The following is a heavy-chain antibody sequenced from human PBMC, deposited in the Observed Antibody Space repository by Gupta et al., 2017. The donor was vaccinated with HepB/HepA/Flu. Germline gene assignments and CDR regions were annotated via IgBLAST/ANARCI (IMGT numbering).Heavy chain of an antibody. V-gene: IGHV3-9*01. CDR1: QFIKDYA. D-gene: IGHD5-18*01. J-gene: IGHJ6*02. CDR3: TKDIQPGGTDV. Sequence: EVQLVESGGDLVKPGGSLRLSCAASQFIKDYAMHWVRQIPGKGLEWVAGIYWDSRTGYADSVRGRFTISRDNAKNSLFLQMNSLRADDTALYYCTKDIQPGGTDVWGQGTTVIVSS. CDR2: IYWDSRT.